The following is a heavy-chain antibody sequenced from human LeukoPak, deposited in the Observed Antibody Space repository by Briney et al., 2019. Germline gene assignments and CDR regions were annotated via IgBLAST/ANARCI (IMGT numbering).Heavy chain of an antibody. Sequence: SQTLSLTCTVSGGSISSGGYYWSWIHQHPGKGLEWIGYIYYSGSTYYNPSLKSRVTISVDTSKNQFSLKLTSVTAADTAVYYCARDDSGGTNRFFQHWGQGTLVTVSS. D-gene: IGHD4-23*01. CDR1: GGSISSGGYY. CDR2: IYYSGST. J-gene: IGHJ1*01. V-gene: IGHV4-31*03. CDR3: ARDDSGGTNRFFQH.